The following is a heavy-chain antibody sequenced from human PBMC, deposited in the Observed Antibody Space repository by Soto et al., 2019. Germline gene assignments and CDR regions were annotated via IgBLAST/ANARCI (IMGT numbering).Heavy chain of an antibody. J-gene: IGHJ5*02. CDR2: IYYSGST. CDR3: ARLEGEIVVVPAAMKKYNWFDP. Sequence: SETLSLTCTVSGGSISSYYWSWIRQPPGKGLEWIGYIYYSGSTNYNPSLKSRVTISVDTSKNQFSLKLSSVTAADTAVYYCARLEGEIVVVPAAMKKYNWFDPWGQGTLVTVSS. D-gene: IGHD2-2*01. CDR1: GGSISSYY. V-gene: IGHV4-59*08.